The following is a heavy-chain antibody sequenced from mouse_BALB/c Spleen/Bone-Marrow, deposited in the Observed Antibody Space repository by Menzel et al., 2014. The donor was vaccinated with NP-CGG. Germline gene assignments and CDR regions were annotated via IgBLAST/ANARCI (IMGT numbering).Heavy chain of an antibody. D-gene: IGHD1-1*01. CDR3: ARGYHDSSSWFAY. Sequence: EVQRVESGPELVKPGASVKISCKASGYSFTGYFMNWVMQSHGKSLEWIGRINPYNGDTFYNQKFKGKATLTVDKSSSTAHMELRSLASEDSAVYYCARGYHDSSSWFAYWGQGTLVTVSA. V-gene: IGHV1-20*02. J-gene: IGHJ3*01. CDR1: GYSFTGYF. CDR2: INPYNGDT.